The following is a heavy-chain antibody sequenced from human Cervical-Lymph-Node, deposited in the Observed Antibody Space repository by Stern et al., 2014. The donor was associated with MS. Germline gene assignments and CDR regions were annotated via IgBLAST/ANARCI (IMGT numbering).Heavy chain of an antibody. CDR1: GYTFTSYY. D-gene: IGHD5-24*01. J-gene: IGHJ6*02. Sequence: QVQLVESGAEVKKPGASVKVSCKASGYTFTSYYMHWVRQAPGQGLEWMGMINPSGGSTSYAQKFQGRVTMTRDTSTSTLYMELSSLRSEDTAVYYCASGYRYYYGVDVWGQGTTVTVSS. V-gene: IGHV1-46*03. CDR2: INPSGGST. CDR3: ASGYRYYYGVDV.